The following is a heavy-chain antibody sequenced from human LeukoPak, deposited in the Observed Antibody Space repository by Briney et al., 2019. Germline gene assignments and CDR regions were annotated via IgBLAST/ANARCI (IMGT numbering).Heavy chain of an antibody. D-gene: IGHD5-12*01. CDR3: VRDRGVAFDY. CDR2: IWFDGSNK. CDR1: GFTFSNFA. V-gene: IGHV3-33*01. Sequence: GGSLRLSCAASGFTFSNFAMHWVRQAPGKGLEWVAAIWFDGSNKYYSDSAKGRFTISRDNSKNTLDLQMNSLRAEDTAVFYCVRDRGVAFDYWGQGTLVTVSS. J-gene: IGHJ4*02.